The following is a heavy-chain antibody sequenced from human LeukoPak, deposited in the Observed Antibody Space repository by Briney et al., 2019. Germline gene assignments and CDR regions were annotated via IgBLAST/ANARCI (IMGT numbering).Heavy chain of an antibody. CDR2: ISGSGGSA. V-gene: IGHV3-23*01. CDR1: GFTFSSYA. CDR3: AIPPGSMVRGVEDYYYYGMDV. Sequence: GGSLRLSCAASGFTFSSYAMSWVRQAPGKGLEWVSAISGSGGSAYYADSVKGRFTISRDNSKNTLYLQMNSLRAEDTAVYYCAIPPGSMVRGVEDYYYYGMDVWGQGTTVTVSS. J-gene: IGHJ6*02. D-gene: IGHD3-10*01.